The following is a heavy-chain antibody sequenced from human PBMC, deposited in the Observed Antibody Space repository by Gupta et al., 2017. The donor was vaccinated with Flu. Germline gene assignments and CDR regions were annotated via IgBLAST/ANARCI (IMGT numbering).Heavy chain of an antibody. CDR2: IIGMFGTT. CDR3: ARGSGYSYGYFVS. Sequence: QVQLVQSGAEVKKPGSSVKVSCKASGGTFSSYALSWVRQAPGQGLEWMGGIIGMFGTTNYAQKFQGRVTITADEFTSSAFMELSSLRSEDTAVYYCARGSGYSYGYFVSWGQGTLVTVSS. V-gene: IGHV1-69*01. CDR1: GGTFSSYA. J-gene: IGHJ4*02. D-gene: IGHD5-18*01.